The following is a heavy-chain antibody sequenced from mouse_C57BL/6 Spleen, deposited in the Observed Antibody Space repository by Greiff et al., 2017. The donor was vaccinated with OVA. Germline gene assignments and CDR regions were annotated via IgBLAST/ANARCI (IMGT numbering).Heavy chain of an antibody. V-gene: IGHV3-6*01. Sequence: DVQLQESGPGLVKPSQSLSLTCSVTGYSITSGYYWYWIRQFPGNKLEWMGYISYDGSNNYNPSLKNRISITRDTSKNQFFLKLNSVTTEDTATYYCARGPLPYYAMDYWGQGTSVTVSS. J-gene: IGHJ4*01. CDR3: ARGPLPYYAMDY. CDR1: GYSITSGYY. D-gene: IGHD1-2*01. CDR2: ISYDGSN.